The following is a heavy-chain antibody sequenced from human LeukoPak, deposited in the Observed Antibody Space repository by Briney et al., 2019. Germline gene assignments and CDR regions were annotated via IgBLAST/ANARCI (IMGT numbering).Heavy chain of an antibody. D-gene: IGHD2-15*01. CDR2: INPNSGGT. CDR3: AKDRYSYTQPRIFDY. Sequence: ASVKVSCKASGHTFTGYYMNWVRQAPGQGLEWMGWINPNSGGTNYAQKFQGRVTMTRDTSISTAYMELSRLRSDDTAVYYCAKDRYSYTQPRIFDYWGQGTLVTVSS. CDR1: GHTFTGYY. V-gene: IGHV1-2*02. J-gene: IGHJ4*02.